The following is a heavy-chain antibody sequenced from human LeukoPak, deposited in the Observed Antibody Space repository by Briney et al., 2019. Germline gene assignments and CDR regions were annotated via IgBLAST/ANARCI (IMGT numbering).Heavy chain of an antibody. D-gene: IGHD1-26*01. CDR1: GGSISSYY. V-gene: IGHV4-59*01. CDR3: ARDLGNSGSYYLGGWFDP. CDR2: IYYSGST. Sequence: PSETLSLTCTVSGGSISSYYWSWIRQPPGKGLEWIGYIYYSGSTNYNPSLKSRVTISVDTSKNQFSLKLSSVTAADTAVYYCARDLGNSGSYYLGGWFDPWGQGTLVTVSS. J-gene: IGHJ5*02.